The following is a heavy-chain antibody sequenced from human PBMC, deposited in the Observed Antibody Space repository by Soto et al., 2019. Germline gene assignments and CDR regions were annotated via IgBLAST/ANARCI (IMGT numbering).Heavy chain of an antibody. V-gene: IGHV2-5*02. CDR2: IYWDDDK. Sequence: QITLKESGPTLVKPTQTLTLTCTFSGFSLSTSGVGVGWIRQPPGKALEWLALIYWDDDKRYSPSLKSRLTITKDTSKHPVVLTMTNMDPVDTATYSCSHYFYILVDDAFDLWGQGTMVTVSS. CDR3: SHYFYILVDDAFDL. CDR1: GFSLSTSGVG. J-gene: IGHJ3*01. D-gene: IGHD2-8*02.